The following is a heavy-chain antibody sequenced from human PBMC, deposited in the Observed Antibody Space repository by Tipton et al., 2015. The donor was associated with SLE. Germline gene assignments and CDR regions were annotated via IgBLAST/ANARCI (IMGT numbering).Heavy chain of an antibody. CDR1: GFTFSDYY. Sequence: LSLTCAASGFTFSDYYMSWIRQAPGKGLEWVSVIYSGGSTYYADSVKGRFTISRDNSKNTLYLQMNSLRAEDTAVYYCAREVADAFDIWGQGTMVTVSS. CDR3: AREVADAFDI. V-gene: IGHV3-53*01. J-gene: IGHJ3*02. CDR2: IYSGGST. D-gene: IGHD5-12*01.